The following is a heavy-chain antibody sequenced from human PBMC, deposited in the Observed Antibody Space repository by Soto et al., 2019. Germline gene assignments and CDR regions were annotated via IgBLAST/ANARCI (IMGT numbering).Heavy chain of an antibody. CDR1: GGTFSSYA. V-gene: IGHV1-69*13. CDR3: ARDRIRGYSYGYRYYYGMDV. J-gene: IGHJ6*02. Sequence: SVKVSCKASGGTFSSYAISWARQAPGQGLEWMGGIIPIFGTANYAQKFQGRVTITADESTSTAYMELSSLRSEDTAVYYCARDRIRGYSYGYRYYYGMDVWGQGTTVTVSS. D-gene: IGHD5-18*01. CDR2: IIPIFGTA.